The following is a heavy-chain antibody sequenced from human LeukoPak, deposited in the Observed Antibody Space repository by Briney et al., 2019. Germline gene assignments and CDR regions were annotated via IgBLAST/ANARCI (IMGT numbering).Heavy chain of an antibody. J-gene: IGHJ3*02. CDR1: GYSISSAYY. Sequence: SETLSLICAVSGYSISSAYYWGWMRQPPGKGLEWIASIHHSGSTYFNPSLKSRVTISVDTSKNQFSLKLTSVTAADTAVYYCARDRVGATDTFDIWALGTMVTVSS. V-gene: IGHV4-38-2*02. D-gene: IGHD1-26*01. CDR3: ARDRVGATDTFDI. CDR2: IHHSGST.